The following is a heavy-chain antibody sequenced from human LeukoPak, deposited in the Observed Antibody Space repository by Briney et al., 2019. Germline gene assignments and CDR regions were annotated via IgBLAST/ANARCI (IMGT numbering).Heavy chain of an antibody. Sequence: PSETLSLTCTVSGDSISRYYWSWIRQPPGKGLEWIGEIYHRGTTNYNLSLKSRVTISVDRSKNQFSLRLTSVTAADTAVYYCARDYGSGDYYFAYWGQGALVTVSP. CDR2: IYHRGTT. CDR3: ARDYGSGDYYFAY. J-gene: IGHJ4*02. V-gene: IGHV4-59*12. D-gene: IGHD3-10*01. CDR1: GDSISRYY.